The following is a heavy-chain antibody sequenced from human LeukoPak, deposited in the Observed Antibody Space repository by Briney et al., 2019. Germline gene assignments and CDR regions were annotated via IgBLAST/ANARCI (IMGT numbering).Heavy chain of an antibody. CDR1: GFTFSTYF. D-gene: IGHD2-21*01. CDR2: IASDGSHT. Sequence: GGSLRLSCAASGFTFSTYFMHWVRQAPGKGLEWVADIASDGSHTFYVESVKGRFTISRDNSKNTLYLQMNSLRAEDTAVYFCARERQDTILHSGAFDIWGQRTMVTVSS. J-gene: IGHJ3*02. CDR3: ARERQDTILHSGAFDI. V-gene: IGHV3-30-3*01.